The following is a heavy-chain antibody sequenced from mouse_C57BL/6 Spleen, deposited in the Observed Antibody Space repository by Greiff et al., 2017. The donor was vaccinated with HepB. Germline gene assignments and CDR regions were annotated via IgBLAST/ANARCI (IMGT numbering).Heavy chain of an antibody. CDR2: ISSGSSTI. Sequence: DVMLVESGGGLVKPGGSLKLSCAASGFTFSDYGMHWVRQAPEKGLEWVAYISSGSSTIYYADTVKGRFTISRDNAKNTLFLQMTSLRSEDTAMYYCARRESDYFDYWGQGTTLTVSS. V-gene: IGHV5-17*01. CDR1: GFTFSDYG. CDR3: ARRESDYFDY. J-gene: IGHJ2*01.